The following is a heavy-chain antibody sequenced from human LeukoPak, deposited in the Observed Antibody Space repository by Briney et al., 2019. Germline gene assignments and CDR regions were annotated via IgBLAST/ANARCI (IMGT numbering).Heavy chain of an antibody. V-gene: IGHV3-7*01. D-gene: IGHD6-13*01. CDR2: IKQDGSEK. Sequence: PGGSLRLSCAASGYTFSSYWMSWVRQAPGKGLEWVANIKQDGSEKYYVDSVKGRFTISRENAKNSLYLQLNSLRAEDTAVYYCAREGITAAADYWGQGTLVIVSS. J-gene: IGHJ4*02. CDR3: AREGITAAADY. CDR1: GYTFSSYW.